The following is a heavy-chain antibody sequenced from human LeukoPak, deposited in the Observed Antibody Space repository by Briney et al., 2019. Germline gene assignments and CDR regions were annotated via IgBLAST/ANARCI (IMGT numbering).Heavy chain of an antibody. Sequence: ASVKVSCKASGYTFTGYYMHWVRQAPGQGLEWMGWINPNSGGTNYAQKFLGRVTMTRDTSISTAYMEASRLRSDDTAVYYCARDLIPRNCSGGSCYPSWYFNLWGRGTLVTVSS. V-gene: IGHV1-2*02. D-gene: IGHD2-15*01. J-gene: IGHJ2*01. CDR3: ARDLIPRNCSGGSCYPSWYFNL. CDR2: INPNSGGT. CDR1: GYTFTGYY.